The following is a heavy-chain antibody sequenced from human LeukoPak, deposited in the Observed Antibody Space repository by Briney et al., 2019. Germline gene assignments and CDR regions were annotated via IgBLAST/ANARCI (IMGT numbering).Heavy chain of an antibody. J-gene: IGHJ5*02. CDR1: GGTFSSYA. Sequence: ASVKVSCKASGGTFSSYAISWVRQAPGQGLEWMGRIIPILGIANYAQKFQGRVTITADKSTSTAYMELSSLRSEDTAVYYCARGVELWFGEFDRKFDPWGQGTLVTVSS. CDR3: ARGVELWFGEFDRKFDP. D-gene: IGHD3-10*01. V-gene: IGHV1-69*04. CDR2: IIPILGIA.